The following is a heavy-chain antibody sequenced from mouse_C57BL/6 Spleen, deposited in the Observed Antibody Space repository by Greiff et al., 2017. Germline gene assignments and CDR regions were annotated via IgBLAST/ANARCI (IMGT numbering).Heavy chain of an antibody. CDR1: GYTLTSYW. D-gene: IGHD5-1*01. V-gene: IGHV1-59*01. CDR3: ARYEYLFAY. Sequence: QVQLQQPGAELVRPGTSVKLSCKASGYTLTSYWMHWVKQRPGQGLEWIGVIDPSDSYTNYNQKFKGKATLTVDTSSSTAYMHLSSLTSEDSAVYYCARYEYLFAYWGQGTLVTVSA. J-gene: IGHJ3*01. CDR2: IDPSDSYT.